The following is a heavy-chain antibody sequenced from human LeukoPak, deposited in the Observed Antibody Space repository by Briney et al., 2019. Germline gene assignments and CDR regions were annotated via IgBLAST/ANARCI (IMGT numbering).Heavy chain of an antibody. D-gene: IGHD6-19*01. J-gene: IGHJ4*02. CDR3: AREGIAVAAASLAFDY. Sequence: GGSLRLSCAASGFTFSSYGMHWVRQAPAKGLEWVAVIWYDGSNKYYADSVKGRFTISRDNSKNTLYLQMNSLRAEDTAVYYCAREGIAVAAASLAFDYWGQGTLVTVSS. CDR1: GFTFSSYG. CDR2: IWYDGSNK. V-gene: IGHV3-33*01.